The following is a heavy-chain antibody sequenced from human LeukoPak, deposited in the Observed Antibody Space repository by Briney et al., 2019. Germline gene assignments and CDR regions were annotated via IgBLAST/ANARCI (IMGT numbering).Heavy chain of an antibody. V-gene: IGHV3-23*01. CDR2: ISGSGDST. J-gene: IGHJ4*02. Sequence: PGGSLRLSCVASGFTFSYYAMTWVRQAPGKGLEWVSDISGSGDSTNYADSVKGRFTISRDNSKNTLFLQMNSLRAEDTAVYYCAKSRGSYWVPEFDYWGQGALVTVSS. CDR1: GFTFSYYA. D-gene: IGHD1-26*01. CDR3: AKSRGSYWVPEFDY.